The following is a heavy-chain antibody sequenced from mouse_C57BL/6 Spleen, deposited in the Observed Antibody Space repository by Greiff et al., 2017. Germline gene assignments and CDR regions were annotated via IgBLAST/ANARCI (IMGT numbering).Heavy chain of an antibody. Sequence: VQLQQPGAELVMPGASVKLSCKASGYTFTSYWMHWVKQRPGQGLEWIGEIDPSDSYTNYNQQFKGKSTLTVDKSSSAAYMQRSSLTSEASTVYYCARGGNYDYFDDWGQGTTRTVAS. J-gene: IGHJ2*01. CDR3: ARGGNYDYFDD. D-gene: IGHD1-1*01. V-gene: IGHV1-69*01. CDR1: GYTFTSYW. CDR2: IDPSDSYT.